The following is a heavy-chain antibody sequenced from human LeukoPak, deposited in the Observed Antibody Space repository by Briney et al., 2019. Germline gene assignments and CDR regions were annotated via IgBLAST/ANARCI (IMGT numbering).Heavy chain of an antibody. CDR2: IGATVDS. D-gene: IGHD6-13*01. J-gene: IGHJ4*02. Sequence: GGSLRLSCAASGFTFSSYDMHWVRQGTGKGLEWVSTIGATVDSYYPGSVKGRFPISRENARNSLYLQLNSLRAGDTAVYYCARGKGSWYYFDSWGQGTLVTVSS. V-gene: IGHV3-13*01. CDR3: ARGKGSWYYFDS. CDR1: GFTFSSYD.